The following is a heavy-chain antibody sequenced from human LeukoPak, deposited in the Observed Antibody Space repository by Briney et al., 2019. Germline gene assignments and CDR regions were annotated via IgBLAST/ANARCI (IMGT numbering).Heavy chain of an antibody. CDR1: GGSISSGSYY. V-gene: IGHV4-61*02. Sequence: SETLSLTYTVSGGSISSGSYYWSWIRQPAGKGLEWIGRIYTSGSTNYNPSLKSRLTISVDTSKNQFSLNLSSVTAADTAVYYCARDSDRFDPWGQGTLVTVSS. CDR3: ARDSDRFDP. CDR2: IYTSGST. J-gene: IGHJ5*02.